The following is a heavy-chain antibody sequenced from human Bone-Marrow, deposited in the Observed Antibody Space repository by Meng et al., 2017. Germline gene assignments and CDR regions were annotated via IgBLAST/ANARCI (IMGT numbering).Heavy chain of an antibody. CDR1: GFTFSSYA. J-gene: IGHJ4*02. CDR2: IYSGGST. D-gene: IGHD6-6*01. CDR3: ARETSSSGGFDY. Sequence: GESLKISCAASGFTFSSYAMSWVRQAPGKGLEWVSVIYSGGSTYYADSVKGRFTISRDNSKNTLYLQMNSLRAEDTAVYYCARETSSSGGFDYWGQGTLVTVSS. V-gene: IGHV3-53*01.